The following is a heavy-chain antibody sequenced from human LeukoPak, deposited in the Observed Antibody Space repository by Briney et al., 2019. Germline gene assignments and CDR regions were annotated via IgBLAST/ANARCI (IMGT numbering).Heavy chain of an antibody. D-gene: IGHD4-17*01. CDR3: VRGDYGDYTLFDY. Sequence: PGGSLRLSCAASGFTFSSYSMNWVRQAPGKGLEWVSFISSSSSYIYYADSVKGRFTISRDNAKNSLYLQMNSLRAEDTAVYYCVRGDYGDYTLFDYWGQGTRVTVSS. CDR1: GFTFSSYS. V-gene: IGHV3-21*04. CDR2: ISSSSSYI. J-gene: IGHJ4*02.